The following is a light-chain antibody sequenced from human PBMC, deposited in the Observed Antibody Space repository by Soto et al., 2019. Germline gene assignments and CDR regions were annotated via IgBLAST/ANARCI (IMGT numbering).Light chain of an antibody. CDR3: CSYAGSSTFV. V-gene: IGLV2-23*02. J-gene: IGLJ1*01. Sequence: QSVLTQPASVSGSPGQSITISCTGTSSDIGSYNLVSWFQQHPGKAPKVMIYEVNKRPSGVSNRFSGSKSGNTTSLTISGLQAGDEADYYCCSYAGSSTFVFGTGTQLTVL. CDR1: SSDIGSYNL. CDR2: EVN.